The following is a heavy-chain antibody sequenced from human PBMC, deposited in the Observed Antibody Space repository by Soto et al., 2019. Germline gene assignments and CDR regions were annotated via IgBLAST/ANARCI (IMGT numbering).Heavy chain of an antibody. J-gene: IGHJ4*02. Sequence: EVQLVESGEGLVQPGGSLRLSCAASGFTFSNYAMHWVRQAPGKGLEYVSAISDNGGTTYYADSVKGRFTISRDSSQSTLYIQMGSLRAEDLAVYYCARGPSTVATWLDYWGQGTLVTVSS. CDR1: GFTFSNYA. V-gene: IGHV3-64*02. CDR2: ISDNGGTT. CDR3: ARGPSTVATWLDY. D-gene: IGHD4-17*01.